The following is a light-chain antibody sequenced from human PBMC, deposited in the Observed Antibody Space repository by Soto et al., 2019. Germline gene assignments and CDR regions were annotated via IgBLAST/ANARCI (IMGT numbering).Light chain of an antibody. V-gene: IGLV2-14*01. J-gene: IGLJ1*01. CDR1: SSDVGGYTY. Sequence: QSALTQPASVSGSPGQSITISCTGTSSDVGGYTYVSWYQQHPGKAPELMIYEVSNRPSGVSNRFSGSKSGNTASLTISGLQAEDEADYYCSSYTSSSTPYVFGTGTKV. CDR2: EVS. CDR3: SSYTSSSTPYV.